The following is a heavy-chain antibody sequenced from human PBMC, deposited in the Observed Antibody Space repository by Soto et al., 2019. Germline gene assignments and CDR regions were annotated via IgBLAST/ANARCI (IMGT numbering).Heavy chain of an antibody. CDR2: ISAYNGNT. J-gene: IGHJ6*02. D-gene: IGHD3-9*01. V-gene: IGHV1-18*04. CDR1: GYTFTSYG. Sequence: ASVKVSCKASGYTFTSYGISWVRQAPGQGLEWMGWISAYNGNTNYAQKLQGRVTMTTDTSASTAYMELRSLRSDDTAVYYCARASAGYPSYDSMDVWGQGTTVTVSS. CDR3: ARASAGYPSYDSMDV.